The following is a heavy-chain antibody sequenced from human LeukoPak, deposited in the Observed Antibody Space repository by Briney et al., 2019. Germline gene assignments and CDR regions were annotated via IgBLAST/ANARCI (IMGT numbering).Heavy chain of an antibody. Sequence: SETLSLTCTVSGGSISSYYWSWIRQPPGKGLEWIASVYYSGRTYTNPSLKSRVTISVDTSKNHFSLKLDSVTAADTAVYYCARQGSSGWSHFDHWGQGTLVTVSS. J-gene: IGHJ4*02. V-gene: IGHV4-59*05. CDR1: GGSISSYY. CDR2: VYYSGRT. CDR3: ARQGSSGWSHFDH. D-gene: IGHD6-19*01.